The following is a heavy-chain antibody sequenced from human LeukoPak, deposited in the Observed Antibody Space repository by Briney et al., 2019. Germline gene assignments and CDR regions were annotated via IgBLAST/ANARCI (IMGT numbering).Heavy chain of an antibody. CDR1: GASISSHY. CDR2: VHYSGNT. CDR3: ARGGWSLDY. Sequence: SETLSLTCTVSGASISSHYGSWIRQPPEKGLEWIGYVHYSGNTNHNSSFRSRVTMSLHTSKNQISLRLTSVTAADTAVYYCARGGWSLDYWGQGTLVTVSS. D-gene: IGHD6-19*01. J-gene: IGHJ4*02. V-gene: IGHV4-59*11.